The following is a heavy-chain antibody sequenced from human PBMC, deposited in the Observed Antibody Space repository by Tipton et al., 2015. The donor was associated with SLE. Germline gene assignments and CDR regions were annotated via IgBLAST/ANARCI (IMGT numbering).Heavy chain of an antibody. CDR2: INHSGST. CDR3: ARSYSYGVFDS. D-gene: IGHD5-18*01. Sequence: TLSLTCAVYGGSFSGYYWSWIRQPPGKGLEWIGEINHSGSTNYNPSLKSRVTISVDTSKNQFSLKLTSMTAADTALYFCARSYSYGVFDSWGQGTLVTVSS. CDR1: GGSFSGYY. J-gene: IGHJ4*02. V-gene: IGHV4-34*01.